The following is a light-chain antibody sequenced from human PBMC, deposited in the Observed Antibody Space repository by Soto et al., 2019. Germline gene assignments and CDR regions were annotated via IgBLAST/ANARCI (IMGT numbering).Light chain of an antibody. Sequence: QSALTQPPSVSGSPGQSITISCTGTSSDIGGFYYVSWYQHHPGKDPKLMIYQVSNRPSGVSNRFSGSKSGNTASLTISGLQAEDEADYFCSSYSSSSTFYVFGAGTKLTVL. CDR2: QVS. CDR3: SSYSSSSTFYV. CDR1: SSDIGGFYY. V-gene: IGLV2-14*01. J-gene: IGLJ1*01.